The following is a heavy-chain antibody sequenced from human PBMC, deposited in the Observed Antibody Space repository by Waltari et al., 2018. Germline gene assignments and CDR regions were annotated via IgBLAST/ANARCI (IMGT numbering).Heavy chain of an antibody. D-gene: IGHD6-6*01. J-gene: IGHJ4*02. CDR1: GFTFDDYA. CDR2: ISWSSGGI. Sequence: EVQLVESGGGFVQPGRSLRLSCAASGFTFDDYAMHWVRQAPGKGREWVSGISWSSGGIGYADSVKGRFTISRDNAKNSLYLQMNSLRAEDTALYYCASFYSSSSPWDYWGQGTLVTVSS. V-gene: IGHV3-9*01. CDR3: ASFYSSSSPWDY.